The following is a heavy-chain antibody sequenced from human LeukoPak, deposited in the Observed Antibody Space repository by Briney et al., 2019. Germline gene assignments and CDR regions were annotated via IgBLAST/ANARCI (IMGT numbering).Heavy chain of an antibody. CDR1: GFTFSDYY. J-gene: IGHJ4*02. Sequence: GGSLRLSCAASGFTFSDYYMSWIRQAPGEGLEWVSYISSSGSTIYYADSVKGRFTISRDNAKNSLYLQMNSLRAEDTAVYYCARGPPRYCSSTSCFWNFDYWGQGTLVTVSS. CDR3: ARGPPRYCSSTSCFWNFDY. V-gene: IGHV3-11*04. D-gene: IGHD2-2*01. CDR2: ISSSGSTI.